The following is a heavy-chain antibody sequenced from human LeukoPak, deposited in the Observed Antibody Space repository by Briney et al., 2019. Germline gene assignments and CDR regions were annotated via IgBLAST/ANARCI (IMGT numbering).Heavy chain of an antibody. CDR3: ARDRVYDFWSGYPNWFGP. CDR1: GGSFSGYY. J-gene: IGHJ5*02. D-gene: IGHD3-3*01. Sequence: SETLSLTCAVYGGSFSGYYWSWIRQPPGKGLEWIGEINHSGSTNYNPSLKSRVTISVDTSKNQFSLKLSSVTAADTAVYYCARDRVYDFWSGYPNWFGPWGQGTLVTVSS. V-gene: IGHV4-34*01. CDR2: INHSGST.